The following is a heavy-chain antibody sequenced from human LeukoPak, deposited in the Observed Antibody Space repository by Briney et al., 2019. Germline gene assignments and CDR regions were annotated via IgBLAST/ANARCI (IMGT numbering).Heavy chain of an antibody. D-gene: IGHD3-22*01. J-gene: IGHJ4*02. CDR1: GFTFSNAW. V-gene: IGHV3-15*01. CDR2: IKSKTDGGTT. CDR3: TTGYGNYYDSSGYYYYFDY. Sequence: GGSLRLSCAASGFTFSNAWMSWVRQAPGKGLEWVGRIKSKTDGGTTDYAAPVKGRFTISRDDSKNTLYLQMNSLKTEDTAVYYCTTGYGNYYDSSGYYYYFDYWGQGTLVTVSS.